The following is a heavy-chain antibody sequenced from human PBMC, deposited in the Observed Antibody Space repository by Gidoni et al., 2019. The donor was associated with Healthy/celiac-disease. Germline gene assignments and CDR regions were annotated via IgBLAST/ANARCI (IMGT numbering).Heavy chain of an antibody. CDR3: AKDMSDFWSGSEPGWDYGMDV. J-gene: IGHJ6*02. D-gene: IGHD3-3*01. Sequence: EVQLVESGGVVVQPGGSLRLSCAASGFTFGDYTMHWVRQAPGKGLEWVSLISWDGGSTYYADSVKGRFTISRDNSKNSLYLQMNSLRTEDTALYYCAKDMSDFWSGSEPGWDYGMDVWGQGTTVTVSS. V-gene: IGHV3-43*01. CDR1: GFTFGDYT. CDR2: ISWDGGST.